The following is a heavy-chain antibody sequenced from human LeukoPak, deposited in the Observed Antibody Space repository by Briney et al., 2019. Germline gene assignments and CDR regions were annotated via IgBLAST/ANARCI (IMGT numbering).Heavy chain of an antibody. D-gene: IGHD4-17*01. CDR3: ARHGTVTHRFDY. Sequence: SETLSLTCGVSGGSMSSSSYYWGWIRQPPGKGLEWIGRIYYSGSTYYNPSLKSRVTISVDSSKNQCSLKLSSVTAADTAVYYCARHGTVTHRFDYWGQGTLVTVSS. CDR1: GGSMSSSSYY. CDR2: IYYSGST. J-gene: IGHJ4*02. V-gene: IGHV4-39*01.